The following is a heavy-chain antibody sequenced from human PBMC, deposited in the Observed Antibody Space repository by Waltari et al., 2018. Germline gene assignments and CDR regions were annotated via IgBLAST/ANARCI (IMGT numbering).Heavy chain of an antibody. Sequence: EVQLVESGGGLVQPGGSLRLSCAASGFTFSSYSMNWVRQARVKGLEWVSYISSSSSTIYYADSVKGRFTISRDNAKNSLYLQMNSLRAEDTAVYYCARDLAYGDYVDAFDIWGQGTMVTVSS. CDR1: GFTFSSYS. J-gene: IGHJ3*02. CDR2: ISSSSSTI. V-gene: IGHV3-48*01. CDR3: ARDLAYGDYVDAFDI. D-gene: IGHD4-17*01.